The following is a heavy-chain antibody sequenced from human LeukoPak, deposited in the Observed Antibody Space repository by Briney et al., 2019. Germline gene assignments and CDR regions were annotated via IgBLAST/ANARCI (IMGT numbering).Heavy chain of an antibody. Sequence: VGSLRLSSAASRFAFDEYAMHSGRQAPGPGLGGGSLIGWDGGSTRYADSVKGRFTISSDNAKNYLYLQMNSLRAEDTAFYYCARDGGWYKRGLDYYYYYMDVWGKGTTVTVSS. D-gene: IGHD6-19*01. J-gene: IGHJ6*03. CDR2: IGWDGGST. CDR1: RFAFDEYA. CDR3: ARDGGWYKRGLDYYYYYMDV. V-gene: IGHV3-20*03.